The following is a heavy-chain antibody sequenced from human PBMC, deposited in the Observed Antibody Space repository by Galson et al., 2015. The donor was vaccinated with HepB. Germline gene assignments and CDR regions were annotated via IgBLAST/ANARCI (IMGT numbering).Heavy chain of an antibody. V-gene: IGHV3-53*04. J-gene: IGHJ4*02. Sequence: SLRLSCAASGFTVSSNYMRWVRQAPGKGLEWVSIIYSGTSTYYADSVRSRFTISRHNFKNTLYLQMNSLRAEDTAVYYCARGPRYYYDSSGPGYFDYWGQGTLVTVSS. CDR2: IYSGTST. CDR3: ARGPRYYYDSSGPGYFDY. CDR1: GFTVSSNY. D-gene: IGHD3-22*01.